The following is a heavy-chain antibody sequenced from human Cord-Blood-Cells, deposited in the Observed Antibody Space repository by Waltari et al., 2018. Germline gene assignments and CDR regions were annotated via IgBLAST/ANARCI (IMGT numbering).Heavy chain of an antibody. Sequence: QVQLQQWGAGLLKPSETLSLTCAVYGGSFSGYYWSWIRQPPGKGLEWIGEINHSGSTNDNPSLKSRVTISVDTSKTQFSLKLSSVTAADTAVYYCARVSFSGVGYFDYWGQGTLVTVSS. V-gene: IGHV4-34*01. D-gene: IGHD3-10*01. CDR2: INHSGST. J-gene: IGHJ4*02. CDR1: GGSFSGYY. CDR3: ARVSFSGVGYFDY.